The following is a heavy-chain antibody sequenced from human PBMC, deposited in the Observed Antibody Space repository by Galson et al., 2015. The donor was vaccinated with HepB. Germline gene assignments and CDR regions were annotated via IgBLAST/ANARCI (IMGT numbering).Heavy chain of an antibody. J-gene: IGHJ5*02. V-gene: IGHV1-69*13. D-gene: IGHD3-9*01. CDR1: GGTFSSYA. Sequence: SVKVSCKASGGTFSSYAISWVRQAPGQGLEWMGGIIPIFGTANYAQKFQGRVTITADESTSTAYMELSSLRSEDTAVYYCARVAQDPYYDILTGYSWFDPWGQGTLVTVSS. CDR2: IIPIFGTA. CDR3: ARVAQDPYYDILTGYSWFDP.